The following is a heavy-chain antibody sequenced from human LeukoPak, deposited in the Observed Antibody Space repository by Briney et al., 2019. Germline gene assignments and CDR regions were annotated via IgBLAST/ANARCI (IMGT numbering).Heavy chain of an antibody. CDR3: ARVRDTAMSNDY. CDR1: GDSTSSFH. V-gene: IGHV4-4*07. CDR2: IYTSGST. D-gene: IGHD5-18*01. Sequence: SETLSLTCTVSGDSTSSFHWSWIRQPAGKGLEWIGRIYTSGSTNYNPSLKSRVTISVDTSKNQFSLKLSSVTAADTAVYYCARVRDTAMSNDYWGQGTLVTVSS. J-gene: IGHJ4*02.